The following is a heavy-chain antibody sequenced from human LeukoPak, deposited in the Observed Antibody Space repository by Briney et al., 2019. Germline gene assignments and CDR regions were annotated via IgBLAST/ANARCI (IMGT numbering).Heavy chain of an antibody. CDR3: ADWLGY. CDR2: ISSVGSTI. V-gene: IGHV3-48*03. Sequence: PGGSLRLSCAASGFSFSTSEMNWVRQPPGKGLEWISKISSVGSTIYYADSVKGRFTISRDNAKNSLYLQMNSLRAEDTSVYYCADWLGYWGEGTLVTVSS. J-gene: IGHJ4*02. CDR1: GFSFSTSE. D-gene: IGHD3-9*01.